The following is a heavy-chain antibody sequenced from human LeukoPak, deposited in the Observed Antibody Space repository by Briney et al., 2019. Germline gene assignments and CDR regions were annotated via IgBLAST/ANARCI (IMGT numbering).Heavy chain of an antibody. CDR2: ISGSGENT. D-gene: IGHD2-2*01. CDR1: GFTFSTYA. J-gene: IGHJ4*02. Sequence: GGSLRLSCAASGFTFSTYAMHWVRQAPGKGLEWVSGISGSGENTYYADSVKGRFTISRDNSKNTLYLQMNSLRAEDTALYYCAKDLTSWNYWGQGTLVTVSS. V-gene: IGHV3-23*01. CDR3: AKDLTSWNY.